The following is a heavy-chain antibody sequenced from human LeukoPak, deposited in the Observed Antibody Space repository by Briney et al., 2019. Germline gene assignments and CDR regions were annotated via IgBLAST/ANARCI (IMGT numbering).Heavy chain of an antibody. D-gene: IGHD3-22*01. CDR2: IYGGGST. CDR1: GFTVSSNY. J-gene: IGHJ6*01. V-gene: IGHV3-66*01. CDR3: ARGDFYDPQGMDV. Sequence: GGSLRLSCAASGFTVSSNYMSWVRQAPGKGLEWVSVIYGGGSTYYADSVKCRFTISRDNSKTTLYLQMNSLRAEDTAVYYCARGDFYDPQGMDVWGQGTKVTVSS.